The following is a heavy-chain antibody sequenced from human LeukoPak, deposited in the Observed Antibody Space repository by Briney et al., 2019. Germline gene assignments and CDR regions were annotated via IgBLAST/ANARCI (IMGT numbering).Heavy chain of an antibody. CDR1: GGSFSGYY. J-gene: IGHJ4*02. D-gene: IGHD3-10*01. V-gene: IGHV4-34*01. CDR2: INHSGST. Sequence: SETLSLTCAVYGGSFSGYYWSWIRQPPGKGLEWIGEINHSGSTNYNPSLKSRVTISVDTSKNQFSLKLSSVTAADTAVYYCARHFRSYYYGSGSFDYWGQGTLVTVSS. CDR3: ARHFRSYYYGSGSFDY.